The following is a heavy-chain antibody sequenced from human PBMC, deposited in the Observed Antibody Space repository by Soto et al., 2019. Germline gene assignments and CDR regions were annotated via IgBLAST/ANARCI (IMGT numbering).Heavy chain of an antibody. CDR1: GDSVSSNSAA. CDR2: TYYRSKWYN. CDR3: ARVSRVANYYYYGMDV. D-gene: IGHD5-12*01. J-gene: IGHJ6*02. Sequence: SQTLSLTGAISGDSVSSNSAAWNWIRQSPSRGLEWLGRTYYRSKWYNDYAVSVKSRITINPDTSKNQFSLQLNSVTPEDTAVYYCARVSRVANYYYYGMDVWGQGTTVTVSS. V-gene: IGHV6-1*01.